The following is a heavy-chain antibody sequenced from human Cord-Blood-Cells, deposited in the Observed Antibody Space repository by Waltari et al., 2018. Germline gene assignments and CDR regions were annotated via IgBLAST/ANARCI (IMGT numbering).Heavy chain of an antibody. J-gene: IGHJ4*02. CDR3: ARTNNWNYVDY. CDR2: IYYSGST. D-gene: IGHD1-20*01. CDR1: GGSISSHY. Sequence: QVQLQESGPGLVKPSENLSLTCTVPGGSISSHYWSWIRQPPGKGLEWIGYIYYSGSTNYNPSLKSRVTISVDTSKNQFSLKLSSVTAADTAVYYCARTNNWNYVDYWGQGTLVTVSS. V-gene: IGHV4-59*11.